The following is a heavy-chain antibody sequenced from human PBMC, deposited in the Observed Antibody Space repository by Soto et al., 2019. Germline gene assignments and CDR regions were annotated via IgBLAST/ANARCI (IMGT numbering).Heavy chain of an antibody. J-gene: IGHJ4*02. D-gene: IGHD1-7*01. Sequence: QEQLVESGGGVVQPGTSLRLSCAVPGGIFHGYGMHWVRQAPGKGLEWVAIIRFDGSNEEYADSVKGRFTISRDNSKNTVYLQMNTLGAEDTAVDYCARDGIGGTVFRGYLDYWGRGTVVTVSS. CDR3: ARDGIGGTVFRGYLDY. CDR2: IRFDGSNE. V-gene: IGHV3-33*01. CDR1: GGIFHGYG.